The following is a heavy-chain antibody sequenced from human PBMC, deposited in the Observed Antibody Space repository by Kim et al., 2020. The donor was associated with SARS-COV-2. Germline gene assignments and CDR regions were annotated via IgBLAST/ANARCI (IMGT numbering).Heavy chain of an antibody. CDR3: ASEIAAAALFDY. Sequence: NYNPLLKCRVTIVVDTSKNQYSLKLSYVTAADTAVYYCASEIAAAALFDYWGQGTLVTVSS. V-gene: IGHV4-59*01. D-gene: IGHD6-13*01. J-gene: IGHJ4*02.